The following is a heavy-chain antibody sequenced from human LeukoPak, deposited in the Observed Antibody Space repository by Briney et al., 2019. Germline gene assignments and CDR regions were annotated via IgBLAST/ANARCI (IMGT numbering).Heavy chain of an antibody. Sequence: GGSLRLSCAASEFSVGSNYMTWVRQAPGKGLEWVSGINWNGGSTGYADSVKGRFTISRDNAKNSLYLQMNSLRAEDTALYYCARAGRPVRFLEWLHYYMDVWGKGTTVTVSS. D-gene: IGHD3-3*01. V-gene: IGHV3-20*04. CDR3: ARAGRPVRFLEWLHYYMDV. CDR1: EFSVGSNY. J-gene: IGHJ6*03. CDR2: INWNGGST.